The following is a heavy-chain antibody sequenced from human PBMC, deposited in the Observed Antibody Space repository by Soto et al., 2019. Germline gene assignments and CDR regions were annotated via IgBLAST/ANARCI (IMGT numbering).Heavy chain of an antibody. V-gene: IGHV5-10-1*01. CDR1: GYSFTSYW. CDR3: ARLPGCSSTSCYNEGIYYYYGMDV. CDR2: IDPSDSYT. Sequence: PGECLKISCKGSGYSFTSYWISWVRQMPGKGLEWMGRIDPSDSYTNYSPSFQGHVTISADKSISTAYLRWSSLKASDTAMYCCARLPGCSSTSCYNEGIYYYYGMDVWGQGTTVTVSS. J-gene: IGHJ6*02. D-gene: IGHD2-2*02.